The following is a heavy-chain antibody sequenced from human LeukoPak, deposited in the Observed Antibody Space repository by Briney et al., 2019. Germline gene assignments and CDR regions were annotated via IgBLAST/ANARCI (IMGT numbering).Heavy chain of an antibody. CDR3: ARNNRDY. CDR2: IYGDGTRI. Sequence: PRGSLRLSCAASGFTFSNYWMHWVRQAPGKGLVWVSRIYGDGTRIAYADSVKGRFTISRDNAKSTLYLQMNSLRVEDTAVYYCARNNRDYWGQGTLVTVSS. D-gene: IGHD1/OR15-1a*01. J-gene: IGHJ4*02. V-gene: IGHV3-74*01. CDR1: GFTFSNYW.